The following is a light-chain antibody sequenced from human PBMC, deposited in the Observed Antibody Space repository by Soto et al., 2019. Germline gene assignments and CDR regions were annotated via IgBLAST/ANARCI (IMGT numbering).Light chain of an antibody. CDR3: QQYGSSPRT. V-gene: IGKV3-20*01. J-gene: IGKJ1*01. CDR1: QSVSSSY. CDR2: GAS. Sequence: ESVLTQSPGTLSLSPGERATLSCRASQSVSSSYLAWYQQKPGQAPRLLIYGASSRATGIPDRFSGSGSGTDFPLTISRLEPEDFAVYYCQQYGSSPRTFGQGTRWIS.